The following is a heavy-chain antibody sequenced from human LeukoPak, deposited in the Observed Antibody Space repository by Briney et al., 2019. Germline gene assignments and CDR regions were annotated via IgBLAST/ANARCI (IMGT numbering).Heavy chain of an antibody. CDR2: IYPGDSDT. CDR1: GYSFTSYW. CDR3: ARRGSGWYPGPNDAFDI. J-gene: IGHJ3*02. Sequence: GESLKISCKGSGYSFTSYWIGWVRQMPGKGLEWMGIIYPGDSDTRYSPSFQGQVTISADKSISTAYLQWSSLKASDTAMYYCARRGSGWYPGPNDAFDIWGQGTMVTVSS. D-gene: IGHD6-19*01. V-gene: IGHV5-51*01.